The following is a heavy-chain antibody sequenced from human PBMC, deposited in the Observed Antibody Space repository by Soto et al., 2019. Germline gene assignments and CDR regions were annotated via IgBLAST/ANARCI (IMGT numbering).Heavy chain of an antibody. Sequence: ASVKVSCKASGYTFTSYDINWVRQATGQGLEWMGWMNPNSGNTGYAQKFQGRVTMTRNTSISTAYMELSSLRSEDTAVYYCARGHREYSYEPYYYYMDVWGKGTTVTVSS. J-gene: IGHJ6*03. CDR1: GYTFTSYD. CDR2: MNPNSGNT. V-gene: IGHV1-8*01. CDR3: ARGHREYSYEPYYYYMDV. D-gene: IGHD5-18*01.